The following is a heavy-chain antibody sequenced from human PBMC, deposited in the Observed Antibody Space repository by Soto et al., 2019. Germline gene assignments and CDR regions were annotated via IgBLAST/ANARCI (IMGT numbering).Heavy chain of an antibody. D-gene: IGHD2-15*01. CDR2: IRGSGGGT. Sequence: EVQLLESGGGLVQPGGSLRLSCAASGFTFSSYAMSWVRQAPGKGLEWVSTIRGSGGGTYYADSVKGRFTISRDKSKNTLYLQMHSLRAEDTALYYCAKESLVSGGLDYWGQGTLVTVSS. CDR3: AKESLVSGGLDY. J-gene: IGHJ4*02. CDR1: GFTFSSYA. V-gene: IGHV3-23*01.